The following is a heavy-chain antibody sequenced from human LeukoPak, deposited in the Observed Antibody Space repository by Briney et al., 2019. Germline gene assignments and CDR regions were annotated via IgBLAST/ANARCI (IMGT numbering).Heavy chain of an antibody. J-gene: IGHJ5*02. D-gene: IGHD6-6*01. V-gene: IGHV4-59*01. CDR1: GGSISSYY. CDR2: IYYSGST. Sequence: SETLSLTCTVSGGSISSYYWSWIRQPPGKGLEWIGYIYYSGSTNYNPSLKSRVTISVDTSKNQFSLKLSSVTAADTAVYYCARGLAARPLSHRFDPWGQETLVTVSS. CDR3: ARGLAARPLSHRFDP.